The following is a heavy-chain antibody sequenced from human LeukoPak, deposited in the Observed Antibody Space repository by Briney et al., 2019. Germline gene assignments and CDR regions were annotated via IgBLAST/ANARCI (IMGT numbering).Heavy chain of an antibody. CDR2: INHSGST. J-gene: IGHJ4*02. CDR3: ARKNQWLAQFDY. V-gene: IGHV4-34*01. CDR1: GGSFSGYY. D-gene: IGHD6-19*01. Sequence: SETLSLTCAVYGGSFSGYYWSWIRQPPGKGLEWIGEINHSGSTNYNPSLKSRVTISVDTSKNQFSLKLSSVTAADTAVYYCARKNQWLAQFDYWGQGTLATVSS.